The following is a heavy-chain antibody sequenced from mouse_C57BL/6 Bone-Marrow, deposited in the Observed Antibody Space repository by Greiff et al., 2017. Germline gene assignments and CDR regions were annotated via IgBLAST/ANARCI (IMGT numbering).Heavy chain of an antibody. D-gene: IGHD2-2*01. Sequence: QVQLQQPGAELVMPGASVKLSCKASGYTFTSYWMHWVKQRPGQGLEWIGEIDPSDSYTNYNQKFKGKSTLTVDQSSSAAYMQRSSLTSEDSAVYYCAREGYGFHFDYWGQGTTLTVSS. CDR1: GYTFTSYW. V-gene: IGHV1-69*01. CDR2: IDPSDSYT. J-gene: IGHJ2*01. CDR3: AREGYGFHFDY.